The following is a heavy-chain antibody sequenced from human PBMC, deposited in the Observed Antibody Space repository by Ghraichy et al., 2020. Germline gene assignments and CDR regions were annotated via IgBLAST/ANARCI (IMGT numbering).Heavy chain of an antibody. Sequence: GESLNISCKGSGYSFTSYWISWVRQMPGKGLEWMGRIDPSDSYTNYSPSFQGHVTISADKSISTAYLQWSSLKASDTAMYYCARYVRGFGGYYYYYMDVWGKGTTVTVSS. CDR2: IDPSDSYT. J-gene: IGHJ6*03. CDR1: GYSFTSYW. V-gene: IGHV5-10-1*01. D-gene: IGHD3-10*01. CDR3: ARYVRGFGGYYYYYMDV.